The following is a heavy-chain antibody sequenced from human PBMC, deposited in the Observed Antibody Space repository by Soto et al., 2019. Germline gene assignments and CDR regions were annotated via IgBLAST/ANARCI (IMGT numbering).Heavy chain of an antibody. Sequence: QVEVEQSGAEVKRPGSSVKVSCKASKTTFNNHPMNWVRQAPGQGLEWLGGIIPIFDTANYAQKFQGRVTITADESTSTAYMEVNSLRSEDTAIYYCARVRPTDYVGNYNNGMDVWGQGTTVTVSS. CDR3: ARVRPTDYVGNYNNGMDV. CDR1: KTTFNNHP. D-gene: IGHD4-17*01. CDR2: IIPIFDTA. J-gene: IGHJ6*02. V-gene: IGHV1-69*01.